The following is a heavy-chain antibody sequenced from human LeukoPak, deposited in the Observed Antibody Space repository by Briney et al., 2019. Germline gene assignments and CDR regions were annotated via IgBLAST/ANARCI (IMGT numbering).Heavy chain of an antibody. CDR2: IYSSGST. Sequence: SETLSLTCTVSGGSISNYYWSWIRQPPGKGLEWIGYIYSSGSTNYNPSLKSRVTISVDTSMIQFSLKLSSVTAADTAVYYCARTAYSSSWYAEYYFDYWGQGTLVTVSS. CDR3: ARTAYSSSWYAEYYFDY. D-gene: IGHD6-13*01. V-gene: IGHV4-59*01. CDR1: GGSISNYY. J-gene: IGHJ4*02.